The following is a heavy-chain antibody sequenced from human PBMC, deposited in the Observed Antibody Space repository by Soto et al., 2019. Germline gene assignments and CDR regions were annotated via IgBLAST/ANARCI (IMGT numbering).Heavy chain of an antibody. CDR2: IYYSGST. CDR1: GGSIISSSYY. J-gene: IGHJ6*02. D-gene: IGHD3-3*01. CDR3: ARDPNYDFWSGYYFSYYGMDV. Sequence: SETLSLTCTVSGGSIISSSYYWGWIRQPPGKGLEWIGSIYYSGSTYYNPSLKSRVTISVDTSKNQFSRKLSSVTAADTAVYYCARDPNYDFWSGYYFSYYGMDVWGQGTTVTVSS. V-gene: IGHV4-39*02.